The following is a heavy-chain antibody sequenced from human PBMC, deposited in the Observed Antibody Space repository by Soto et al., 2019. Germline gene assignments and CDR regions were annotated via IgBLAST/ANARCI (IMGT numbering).Heavy chain of an antibody. D-gene: IGHD1-7*01. V-gene: IGHV3-9*01. Sequence: VQLVESGGGLVQPGRSLRLSCAASGFTFDDYAMHWVRQAPGKGLEWVSGISWNSGSIGYADSVKGRFTISRENAKNSLYLQMNSLRAEDTALYYGARELELPRYYYYGMDVWGQGTTVTVSS. CDR2: ISWNSGSI. CDR1: GFTFDDYA. CDR3: ARELELPRYYYYGMDV. J-gene: IGHJ6*02.